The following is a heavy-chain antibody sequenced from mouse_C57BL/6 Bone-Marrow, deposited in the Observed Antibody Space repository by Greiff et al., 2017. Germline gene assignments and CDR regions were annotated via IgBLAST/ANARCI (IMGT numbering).Heavy chain of an antibody. D-gene: IGHD2-4*01. CDR2: IYPRSGNT. CDR1: GYTFTSYG. V-gene: IGHV1-81*01. J-gene: IGHJ2*01. CDR3: SRWDDSDGGYFDY. Sequence: QVQLKESGAELARPGASVKLSCKASGYTFTSYGISWVKQRTGQGLEWIGEIYPRSGNTYYNEKFKGKATLTADKSSSTAYMELRSLTSEDSAVYFCSRWDDSDGGYFDYWGQGTTLTVSS.